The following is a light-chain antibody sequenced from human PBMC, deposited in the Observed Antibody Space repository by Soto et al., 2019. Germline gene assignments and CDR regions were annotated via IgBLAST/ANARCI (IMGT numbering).Light chain of an antibody. J-gene: IGLJ2*01. CDR1: SSDVGGYNY. CDR2: DVS. Sequence: QSVLTQPRSVSGSPGQSVTISCTGTSSDVGGYNYVSWYQQHPGNAPKLMIYDVSKRPSGVPDRFSGSKSGNTASLTISGLQAEDEADYYCCSYAGSYTVVFGGGTQLTVL. V-gene: IGLV2-11*01. CDR3: CSYAGSYTVV.